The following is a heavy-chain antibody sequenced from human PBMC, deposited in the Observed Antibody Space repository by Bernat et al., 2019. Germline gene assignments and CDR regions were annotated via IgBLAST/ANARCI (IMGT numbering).Heavy chain of an antibody. D-gene: IGHD3-9*01. V-gene: IGHV3-53*01. J-gene: IGHJ3*02. CDR2: IGGSGGST. CDR1: GFTVSSNY. CDR3: AKAKYYDILTGYDAFDI. Sequence: EVQLVESGGGLIQPGGSLRLSCAASGFTVSSNYMSWVRQAPGKGLEWVSVIGGSGGSTYYADSVKGRFTISRDNSKKTLNLQMNSLRAEDTAVYYCAKAKYYDILTGYDAFDIWGQGTMVTVSS.